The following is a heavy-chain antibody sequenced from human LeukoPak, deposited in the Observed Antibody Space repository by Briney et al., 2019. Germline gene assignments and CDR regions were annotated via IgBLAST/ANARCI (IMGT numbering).Heavy chain of an antibody. D-gene: IGHD1-26*01. CDR2: ISGSGGNT. CDR1: GFTFSSYA. V-gene: IGHV3-23*01. Sequence: GGSLRLSCAASGFTFSSYAMSWVRQAPGKGLEWVSVISGSGGNTYYADSVKGRFTISRDNSKNTLYLQMNSLRAEDTAVYYCAKTTRGWELRDAFDIWGQGTMVTVSS. J-gene: IGHJ3*02. CDR3: AKTTRGWELRDAFDI.